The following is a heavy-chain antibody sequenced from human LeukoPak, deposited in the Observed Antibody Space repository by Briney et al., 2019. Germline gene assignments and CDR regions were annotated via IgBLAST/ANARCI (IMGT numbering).Heavy chain of an antibody. V-gene: IGHV3-23*01. CDR3: AKPIVVGLADAFDI. Sequence: PGGSLRLSCAASGFTFSDHYMSWIRQAPGKGLEWVSAISGSGGSTYYADSVKGRFTISRDNSKNTLYLQMNSLRAEDTAVYYCAKPIVVGLADAFDIWGQGTMVTVSS. CDR2: ISGSGGST. D-gene: IGHD2-21*01. CDR1: GFTFSDHY. J-gene: IGHJ3*02.